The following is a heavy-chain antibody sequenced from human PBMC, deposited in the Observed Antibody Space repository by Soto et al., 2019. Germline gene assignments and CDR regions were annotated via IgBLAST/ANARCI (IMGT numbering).Heavy chain of an antibody. CDR2: TYYSAGT. Sequence: PSETLPLTCNVSGGSVGSSSYYLGWIGQAPGKGLEWIVSTYYSAGTYYNPSLKSRVTTSLDASKNQFSLTVTSVTAADTAIYSCARHASRGYRTRWYFEDWGKGTPFTVSS. CDR3: ARHASRGYRTRWYFED. D-gene: IGHD2-8*01. J-gene: IGHJ4*02. V-gene: IGHV4-39*01. CDR1: GGSVGSSSYY.